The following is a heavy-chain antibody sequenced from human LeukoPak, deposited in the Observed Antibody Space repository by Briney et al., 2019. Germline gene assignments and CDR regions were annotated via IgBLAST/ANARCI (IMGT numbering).Heavy chain of an antibody. CDR3: AKDLKRSSGYYYYYYGMDV. D-gene: IGHD3-22*01. V-gene: IGHV3-23*01. Sequence: GGSLRLSCAASGFTFSSYAMSWVRHAPGKGLEWVSAISGSGGSTYYADSVKGRFTISRDNSNNTLYLQMNSLRAEDTAVYCCAKDLKRSSGYYYYYYGMDVWGQGTTVTVSS. J-gene: IGHJ6*02. CDR1: GFTFSSYA. CDR2: ISGSGGST.